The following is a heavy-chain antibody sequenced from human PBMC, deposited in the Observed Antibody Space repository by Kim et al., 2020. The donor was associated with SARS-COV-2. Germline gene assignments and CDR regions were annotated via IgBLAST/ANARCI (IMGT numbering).Heavy chain of an antibody. J-gene: IGHJ3*02. CDR3: ARGGDIVVVTAILDAFD. Sequence: GGSLRLSCAASGFTFSSYGMHWVRQAPGKGLEWVAVISYDGSNKYYADSVKGRFTISRDNSKNTLYLQMNSLRAEDTAVYYCARGGDIVVVTAILDAFD. V-gene: IGHV3-33*05. D-gene: IGHD2-21*02. CDR2: ISYDGSNK. CDR1: GFTFSSYG.